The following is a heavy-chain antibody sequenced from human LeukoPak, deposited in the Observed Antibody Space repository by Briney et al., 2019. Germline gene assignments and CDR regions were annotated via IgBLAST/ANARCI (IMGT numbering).Heavy chain of an antibody. CDR2: IRYDGSNK. CDR1: GFIFSSYG. CDR3: AKDGGSMAVPDAFDI. V-gene: IGHV3-30*02. Sequence: GGSLRLSCAASGFIFSSYGMHWVRQAPGKGLEWVAFIRYDGSNKYYADSVKGRFTISRDNSKNTLYLQMNSLRAEDTAVYYCAKDGGSMAVPDAFDIWGQGTMVTVSS. J-gene: IGHJ3*02. D-gene: IGHD6-19*01.